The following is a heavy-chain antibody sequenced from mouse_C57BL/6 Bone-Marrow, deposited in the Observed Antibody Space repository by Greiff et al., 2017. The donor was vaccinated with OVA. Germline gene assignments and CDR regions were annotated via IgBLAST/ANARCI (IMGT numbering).Heavy chain of an antibody. D-gene: IGHD2-5*01. J-gene: IGHJ4*01. CDR3: ARAYSNQGWAMDY. V-gene: IGHV3-6*01. CDR1: GYSITSGYY. Sequence: EVQLQQSGPGLVKPSQSLSLTCSVTGYSITSGYYWNWIRQFPGNKLEWMGYISYDGSNNYNPSLKNRISITRDTSKNQFFLKLNSVTTEDTATYYCARAYSNQGWAMDYWGQGTSVTVSS. CDR2: ISYDGSN.